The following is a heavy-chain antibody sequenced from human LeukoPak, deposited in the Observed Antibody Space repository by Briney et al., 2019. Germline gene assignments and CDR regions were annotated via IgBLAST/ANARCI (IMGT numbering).Heavy chain of an antibody. CDR3: ARAMDV. CDR2: VSSDGRNT. J-gene: IGHJ6*02. CDR1: GFTFSSYW. Sequence: PGGSLRLSCAASGFTFSSYWMHWVRQAPGKGLVWVSRVSSDGRNTIYADSVKGRFTISRDNAKNSLSLQMNSLRVEDTAVYYCARAMDVWGQGTTVTVSS. V-gene: IGHV3-74*01.